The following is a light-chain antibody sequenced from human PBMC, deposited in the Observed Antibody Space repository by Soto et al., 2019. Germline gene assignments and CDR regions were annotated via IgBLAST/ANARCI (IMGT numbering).Light chain of an antibody. Sequence: QSVLTQPASVSGSPGQSIAISCTGTTSDVGGYNYVSWYQQHPGKVPKLLIHEVSNRPSGVSNRFSGSKSGNTASLTISGLQAEDEADYYCSSYTSSSTLPYVFGTGTKVTVL. CDR3: SSYTSSSTLPYV. J-gene: IGLJ1*01. CDR1: TSDVGGYNY. CDR2: EVS. V-gene: IGLV2-14*01.